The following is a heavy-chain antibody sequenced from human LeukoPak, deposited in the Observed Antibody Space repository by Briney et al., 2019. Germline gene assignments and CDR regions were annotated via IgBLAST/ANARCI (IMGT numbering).Heavy chain of an antibody. D-gene: IGHD6-25*01. V-gene: IGHV1-2*06. Sequence: ASVKVSCKASGYTFTGYYLHWVRQAPGQGLEWMGRIDPNSGGTIYAQKFRGRVTMTRDTSASTAYMDLSGLTSDDTALYYCARDSQESGDYWGQGTLVTVSS. CDR1: GYTFTGYY. J-gene: IGHJ4*02. CDR2: IDPNSGGT. CDR3: ARDSQESGDY.